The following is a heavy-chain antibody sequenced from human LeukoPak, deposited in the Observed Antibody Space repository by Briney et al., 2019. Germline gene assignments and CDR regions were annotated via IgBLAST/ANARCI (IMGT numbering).Heavy chain of an antibody. V-gene: IGHV3-66*01. D-gene: IGHD4-17*01. J-gene: IGHJ4*02. CDR3: AREGTTGHGINDQGLDS. Sequence: PGWALRLSCAASGFSVSTTYMSWVRQAPGKGLDWLSVIKSGGGTHYAESVKGRFTTSRDISKNTLYLQMNNLRAEDTAVYYCAREGTTGHGINDQGLDSWGQGILVTVSS. CDR1: GFSVSTTY. CDR2: IKSGGGT.